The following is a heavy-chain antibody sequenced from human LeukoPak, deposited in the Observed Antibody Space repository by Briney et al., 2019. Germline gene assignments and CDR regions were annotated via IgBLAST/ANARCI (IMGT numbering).Heavy chain of an antibody. CDR3: AKDKVGDIRGYYYRGAYFQH. Sequence: GRSLRLSCEASGFTFDDYAMHWARQAPGKGLEWVSGISWNRGNIGYADSVKGRFIISRDNAKNSLYLQMNSLRPEDTALYYCAKDKVGDIRGYYYRGAYFQHWGLGTLVIVSS. J-gene: IGHJ1*01. V-gene: IGHV3-9*01. CDR2: ISWNRGNI. D-gene: IGHD3-22*01. CDR1: GFTFDDYA.